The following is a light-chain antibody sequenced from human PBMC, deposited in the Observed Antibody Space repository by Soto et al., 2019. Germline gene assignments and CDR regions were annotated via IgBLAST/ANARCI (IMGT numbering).Light chain of an antibody. V-gene: IGLV1-44*01. CDR3: AAWDDSLNAYV. CDR1: SSNIGINT. Sequence: QSVLTQPPSASGTPGQRVTISCSGSSSNIGINTVNWFQHLPGTAPKLLIFSNNQRPSGVPDRFSGSKSGTSASLAISGLQSEDEADYYCAAWDDSLNAYVFGTGTKLTVL. J-gene: IGLJ1*01. CDR2: SNN.